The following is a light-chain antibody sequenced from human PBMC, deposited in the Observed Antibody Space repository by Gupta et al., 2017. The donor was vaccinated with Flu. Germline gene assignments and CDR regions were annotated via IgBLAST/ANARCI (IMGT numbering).Light chain of an antibody. Sequence: QPVVTQEPSLTVSPGGTVTLTCASSTGAVNSGYNPNWIQQKPGQTPRALIFGASNKYSWTPARFSGSLLGGKAALTLSGVQPEDEAEYYCLLYYGGAYVFGTGTKVTVL. CDR2: GAS. CDR3: LLYYGGAYV. CDR1: TGAVNSGYN. J-gene: IGLJ1*01. V-gene: IGLV7-43*01.